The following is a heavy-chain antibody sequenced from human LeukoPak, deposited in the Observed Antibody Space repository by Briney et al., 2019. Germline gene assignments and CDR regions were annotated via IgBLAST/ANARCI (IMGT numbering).Heavy chain of an antibody. CDR3: ARGQGGYIDY. CDR1: GDSVSSNSAA. D-gene: IGHD3-16*01. Sequence: SQTLSLTCAISGDSVSSNSAAWNWIRQSPSRGLEWLGRTYYRSRSKWYNGYAVSVKSRITINPDTSKNQFSLHLNSVTPEDTAVYYCARGQGGYIDYWGQGTLLTVSS. V-gene: IGHV6-1*01. CDR2: TYYRSRSKWYN. J-gene: IGHJ4*01.